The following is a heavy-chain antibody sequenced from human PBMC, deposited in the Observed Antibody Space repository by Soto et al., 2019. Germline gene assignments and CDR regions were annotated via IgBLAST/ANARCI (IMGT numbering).Heavy chain of an antibody. CDR2: IYYSGST. V-gene: IGHV4-61*01. Sequence: SLPCTVSGCTVSSGSYYWSWIRQPPGKGLEWIGYIYYSGSTNYNPSLKSRVTISVDTSKNQFSLKLSSVTAADTAVYYCARIYSSGWYFLGYWGQGTRVTVSS. D-gene: IGHD6-19*01. CDR1: GCTVSSGSYY. J-gene: IGHJ4*02. CDR3: ARIYSSGWYFLGY.